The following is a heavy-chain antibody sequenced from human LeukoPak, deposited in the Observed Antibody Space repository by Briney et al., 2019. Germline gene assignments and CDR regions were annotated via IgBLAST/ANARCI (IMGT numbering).Heavy chain of an antibody. CDR1: GFTFSNYW. CDR3: GRSGDFWSGSGVAY. V-gene: IGHV3-74*01. Sequence: QTGGSLRLSCAASGFTFSNYWMYWVRQAPGKGLVWVSQIKSDENITNYADSVKGRFTISRDNAKNTLFLQMNSLRAEDTAVYYCGRSGDFWSGSGVAYWGQGTLVTVSS. J-gene: IGHJ4*02. D-gene: IGHD3-3*01. CDR2: IKSDENIT.